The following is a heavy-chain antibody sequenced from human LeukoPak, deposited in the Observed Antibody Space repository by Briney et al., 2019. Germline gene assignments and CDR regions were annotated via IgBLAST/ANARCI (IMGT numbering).Heavy chain of an antibody. J-gene: IGHJ3*02. CDR2: IYHSGST. V-gene: IGHV4-30-2*01. CDR1: GGSISSGGYY. Sequence: SETLSLTCTVSGGSISSGGYYWSWIRQPPGKGLEWIGYIYHSGSTYYNPSLKSRVTISVDRSKNQFSLKLSSVTAADTAAYYCARLRAFDIWGQGTMVTVSS. CDR3: ARLRAFDI.